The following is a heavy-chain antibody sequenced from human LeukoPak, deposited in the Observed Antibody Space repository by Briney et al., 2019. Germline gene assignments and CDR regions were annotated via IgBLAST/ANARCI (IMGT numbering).Heavy chain of an antibody. V-gene: IGHV3-21*01. CDR3: ARDLSFYYYDDSGYYHFDY. CDR2: ISSSSDYI. J-gene: IGHJ4*02. CDR1: GFTFSSYS. D-gene: IGHD3-22*01. Sequence: GGSLRLSCAASGFTFSSYSMNWVRQTPGRGLEWVSSISSSSDYIYYADSVKGRFTISRDNAKNSLHLQMNSLRTDDTAVYYCARDLSFYYYDDSGYYHFDYWGQGTLVTVSS.